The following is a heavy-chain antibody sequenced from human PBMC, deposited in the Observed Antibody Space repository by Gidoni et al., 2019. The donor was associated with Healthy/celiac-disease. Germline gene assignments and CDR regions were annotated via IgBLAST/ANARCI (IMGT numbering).Heavy chain of an antibody. V-gene: IGHV3-43*01. CDR3: AKSPDSIGYYYDY. J-gene: IGHJ4*02. D-gene: IGHD3-22*01. CDR1: GCTFDDYT. CDR2: ISWDGGST. Sequence: EVQLVESGGVVVQHGGSLRLSGAASGCTFDDYTMHWVRQAPGKGLECVSLISWDGGSTYYADSVKCRFTISRDNSKNSLYLQMNSLRTEDTALYYCAKSPDSIGYYYDYWGQGTLVTVSS.